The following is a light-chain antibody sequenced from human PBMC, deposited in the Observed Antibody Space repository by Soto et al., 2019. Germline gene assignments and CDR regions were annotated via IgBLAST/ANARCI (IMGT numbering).Light chain of an antibody. J-gene: IGKJ3*01. CDR3: MQALQTPPWT. Sequence: DIVMTQSPLSLPVTPGEPASISCRSSQSLLHSNGYNYLDWYLQKPGQSPQLLIYLGSNRASGVPDRFSVSGSGTDFTLNISRVEAEDVGVYYCMQALQTPPWTFGPGTKVDIK. CDR2: LGS. V-gene: IGKV2-28*01. CDR1: QSLLHSNGYNY.